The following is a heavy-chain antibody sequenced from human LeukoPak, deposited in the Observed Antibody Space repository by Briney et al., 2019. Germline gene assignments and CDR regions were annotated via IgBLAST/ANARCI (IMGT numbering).Heavy chain of an antibody. D-gene: IGHD3-3*01. CDR2: IYYSGST. J-gene: IGHJ4*02. CDR3: AREGRFDDFWSGYIDY. Sequence: SETLSLTCTVSGGSISSYYWSWIQQPAGKGLEWIGYIYYSGSTYYNPSLKSRVTISVDTSKNQFSLKLSSVTAADTAVYYCAREGRFDDFWSGYIDYWGQGTLATISS. CDR1: GGSISSYY. V-gene: IGHV4-59*06.